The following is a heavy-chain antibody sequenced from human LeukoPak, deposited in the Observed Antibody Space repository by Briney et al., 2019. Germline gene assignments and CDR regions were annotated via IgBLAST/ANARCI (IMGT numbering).Heavy chain of an antibody. V-gene: IGHV1-8*01. CDR1: GYTFTSYD. D-gene: IGHD6-19*01. CDR3: ARARSGQWLVVGYGMDV. CDR2: MNPNSGNT. J-gene: IGHJ6*02. Sequence: ASVKVSCKASGYTFTSYDINWVRQATGQGLEWMGWMNPNSGNTGYAQKFQGRVTMTRNTSISTAYMKMSSLRSEDTAVYYCARARSGQWLVVGYGMDVWGQGTTVTVSS.